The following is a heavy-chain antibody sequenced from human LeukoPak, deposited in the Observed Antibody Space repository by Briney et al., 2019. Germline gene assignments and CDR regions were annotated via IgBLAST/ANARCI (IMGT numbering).Heavy chain of an antibody. V-gene: IGHV1-69*05. Sequence: ASVKVSCKASGGTFISYAIRWVRQAPGEGLEGRGRIIPIFGTANSAQKLQGRVTIPTDASTSTAYMQLSSLRSEDTAVYYCARDADDRGGGEDYWGQGTLVTVSS. D-gene: IGHD2-21*01. J-gene: IGHJ4*02. CDR3: ARDADDRGGGEDY. CDR2: IIPIFGTA. CDR1: GGTFISYA.